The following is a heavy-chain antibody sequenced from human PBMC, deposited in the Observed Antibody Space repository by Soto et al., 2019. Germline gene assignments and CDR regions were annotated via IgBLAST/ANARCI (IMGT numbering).Heavy chain of an antibody. Sequence: DVQLVDSGGGLVQSGGSLRLSCAASGFIFKDYWMNWVRQAPGKGLEWVANIKVDGSEKNYVDSVKGQFTISRDNAKNSMYLQMNNLRAEDTAVYYCARDEFCDGVKCTLGYFQEWGQGTLVTVSS. CDR2: IKVDGSEK. V-gene: IGHV3-7*03. CDR3: ARDEFCDGVKCTLGYFQE. D-gene: IGHD2-21*01. CDR1: GFIFKDYW. J-gene: IGHJ1*01.